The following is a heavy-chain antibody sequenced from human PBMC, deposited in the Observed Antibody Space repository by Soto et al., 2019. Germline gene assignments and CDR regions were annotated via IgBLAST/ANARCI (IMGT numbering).Heavy chain of an antibody. CDR3: AKGGGYYDILTGYYAGDAFDI. J-gene: IGHJ3*02. Sequence: GGSLRLSCAASGFTFSSYAMSWVRQAPGKGLEWVSAISGSGGSTYYADSVKGRFTISRDNSKNTLYLQMNSLRAEDTAVYYCAKGGGYYDILTGYYAGDAFDISGQGTMVTVSS. V-gene: IGHV3-23*01. D-gene: IGHD3-9*01. CDR2: ISGSGGST. CDR1: GFTFSSYA.